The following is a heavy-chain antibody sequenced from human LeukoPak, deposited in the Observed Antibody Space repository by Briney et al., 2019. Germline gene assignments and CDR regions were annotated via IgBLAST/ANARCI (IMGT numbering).Heavy chain of an antibody. CDR1: GYSFTSYD. D-gene: IGHD3-22*01. J-gene: IGHJ4*02. V-gene: IGHV1-8*03. CDR2: MNPYSGNT. CDR3: AFRGHHYETSRDY. Sequence: ASVKVSCQGSGYSFTSYDINWVRQATGQGLEWMGWMNPYSGNTGYVERFQGRVTFTRDTSINTAYMELSGLISDDTAVYYCAFRGHHYETSRDYWGQGTLVTVSS.